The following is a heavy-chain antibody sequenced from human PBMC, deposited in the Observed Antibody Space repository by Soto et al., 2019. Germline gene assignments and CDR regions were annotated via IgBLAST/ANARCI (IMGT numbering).Heavy chain of an antibody. CDR2: IWYDGSNK. Sequence: PGGSLRLSCAASGFTFISYGMHWVRQATGKGLEWVAVIWYDGSNKYYADSVKGRFTISRDNSKNTLYLQMNSLRAEDTAVYYCARDRISVAGTSYYYYYGMDVWGQGTTVTVSS. CDR1: GFTFISYG. CDR3: ARDRISVAGTSYYYYYGMDV. J-gene: IGHJ6*02. D-gene: IGHD6-19*01. V-gene: IGHV3-33*01.